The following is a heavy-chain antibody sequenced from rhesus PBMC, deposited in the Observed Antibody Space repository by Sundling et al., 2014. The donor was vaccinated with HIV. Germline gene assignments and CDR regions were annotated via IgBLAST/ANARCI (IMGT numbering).Heavy chain of an antibody. CDR1: GGSISGGSA. Sequence: QVQLQESGPGLLKPSETLSLTCAVSGGSISGGSAWGWIRLPPGKGLEWIGSIYRASGNAYYDPSLKSRVTISTDTSKNQFSLKLSSVTAADTAVYFCASGRDHYDSGRSPFDYWGQGVLVTVSS. J-gene: IGHJ4*01. V-gene: IGHV4-76*01. CDR2: IYRASGNA. CDR3: ASGRDHYDSGRSPFDY. D-gene: IGHD3-28*01.